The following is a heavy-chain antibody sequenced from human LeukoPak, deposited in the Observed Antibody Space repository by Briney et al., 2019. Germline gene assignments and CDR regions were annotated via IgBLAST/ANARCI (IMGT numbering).Heavy chain of an antibody. CDR2: INSDGSST. D-gene: IGHD6-19*01. V-gene: IGHV3-74*01. Sequence: PGGSLRHSCAASGFTFCSYSVHWVRQAPGKGLVWVSRINSDGSSTSYADSVKGRFTISRDNAKNTLYLQMNSLRAEDTAVYYCAREQWLAPGAEYWGQGPLVSVSS. CDR1: GFTFCSYS. J-gene: IGHJ4*02. CDR3: AREQWLAPGAEY.